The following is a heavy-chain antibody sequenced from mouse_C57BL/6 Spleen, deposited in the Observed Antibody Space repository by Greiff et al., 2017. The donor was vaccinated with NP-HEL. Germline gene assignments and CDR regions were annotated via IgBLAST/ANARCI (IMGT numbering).Heavy chain of an antibody. Sequence: VKPPESGAELARPGASVKLSCMASGYIFISYGISWVKQRTGQGLEWIGEIYSRCGYTYYKEKYKGKATLTADKPSRTAYMEHRSLTSSDSSVYFCARWLIITYWYFDVWGTGTTVTVSS. CDR3: ARWLIITYWYFDV. CDR2: IYSRCGYT. CDR1: GYIFISYG. D-gene: IGHD2-12*01. J-gene: IGHJ1*03. V-gene: IGHV1-81*01.